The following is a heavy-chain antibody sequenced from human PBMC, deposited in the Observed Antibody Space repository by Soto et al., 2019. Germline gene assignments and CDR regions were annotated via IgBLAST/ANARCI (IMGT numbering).Heavy chain of an antibody. Sequence: PGGSMRLSCAASGVPFSSHWMHWVRKDTAKGLLWVSRINSDGSFANHADSVKGRFTISRDNAKNTLYLQMNSLRAEDTAMYYCARDQYDSIDYWGQGTLVTVP. CDR2: INSDGSFA. V-gene: IGHV3-74*01. CDR1: GVPFSSHW. D-gene: IGHD3-22*01. J-gene: IGHJ4*02. CDR3: ARDQYDSIDY.